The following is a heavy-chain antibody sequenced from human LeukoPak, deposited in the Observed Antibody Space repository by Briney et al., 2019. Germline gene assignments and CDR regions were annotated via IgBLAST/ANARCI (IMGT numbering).Heavy chain of an antibody. V-gene: IGHV4-34*01. CDR2: INHSGST. CDR1: GGSFSGYY. Sequence: PSETLSLTCAVYGGSFSGYYWSWIRQPPGKGLEWIGEINHSGSTNYNPSLKSRVTISVDTSKNQFSLKLSPVTAADTAVYYCARGSGPSDYWGQGTLVTVSS. CDR3: ARGSGPSDY. D-gene: IGHD3-10*01. J-gene: IGHJ4*02.